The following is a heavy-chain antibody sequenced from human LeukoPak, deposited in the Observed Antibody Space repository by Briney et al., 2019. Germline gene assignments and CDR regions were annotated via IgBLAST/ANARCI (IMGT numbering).Heavy chain of an antibody. D-gene: IGHD3-10*01. CDR3: ARASRGNWFEP. CDR1: GFTFSRYW. V-gene: IGHV3-74*01. CDR2: IGDDGSTT. J-gene: IGHJ5*02. Sequence: PGGSLRLSCAASGFTFSRYWMHWVRQAPGKGLVWVSRIGDDGSTTAYADSVKGRFTISRDSAKNTLYLQMNSLRAEDTAVYYCARASRGNWFEPWGEGTLVTVSS.